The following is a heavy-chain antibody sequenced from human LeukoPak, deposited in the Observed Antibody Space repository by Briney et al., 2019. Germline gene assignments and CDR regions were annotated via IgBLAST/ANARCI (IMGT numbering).Heavy chain of an antibody. J-gene: IGHJ5*02. D-gene: IGHD6-13*01. CDR2: INHSGST. CDR1: GGSFSGYY. Sequence: PSETLSLTCAVYGGSFSGYYWSWIRQPPGKGLEWIGEINHSGSTNYNPSLKSRVTISVDTSKSQFTLKLSSVTAADTAVYYCARGRWSSNTWGQGTLVTVSS. CDR3: ARGRWSSNT. V-gene: IGHV4-34*01.